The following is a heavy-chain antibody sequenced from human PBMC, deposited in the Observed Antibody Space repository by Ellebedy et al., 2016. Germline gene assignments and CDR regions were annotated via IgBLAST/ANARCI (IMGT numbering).Heavy chain of an antibody. V-gene: IGHV4-59*12. CDR3: ASTEYIGFWGY. CDR2: MYSSGNT. J-gene: IGHJ4*02. CDR1: GGSISSYY. Sequence: SETLSLTCSVSGGSISSYYWSWIRQPPGKGLEWIGYMYSSGNTNYNPSLKRRATISIDTSKNKFSLKLSFVTAADTAVYYCASTEYIGFWGYWGQGTLVTVSS. D-gene: IGHD3-16*01.